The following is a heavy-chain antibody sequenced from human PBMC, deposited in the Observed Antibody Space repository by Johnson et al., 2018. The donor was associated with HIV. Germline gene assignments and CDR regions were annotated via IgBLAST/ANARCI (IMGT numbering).Heavy chain of an antibody. D-gene: IGHD2-15*01. CDR3: TGRDLLRAFDI. CDR2: IRYDGKDT. V-gene: IGHV3-30*02. J-gene: IGHJ3*02. CDR1: GFTFTSYG. Sequence: QVQLVESGGGVVQPGGSPRLSCAVSGFTFTSYGMHWVRQAPGKGLEWVAFIRYDGKDTYYAYFVKGRFTISRDNSKKTLSLQMNSLRAEDAAVYYCTGRDLLRAFDIWGQGTMVTVSS.